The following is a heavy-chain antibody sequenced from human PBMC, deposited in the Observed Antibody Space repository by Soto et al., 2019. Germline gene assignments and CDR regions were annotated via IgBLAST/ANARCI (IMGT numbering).Heavy chain of an antibody. CDR3: ATPPDDGTDWHPNYYGMDV. Sequence: SVKVSCKASGGTFSSYAISWVRQAPGQGLEWMGGIIPIFGTANYAQKFQGRVTITADESTSTAYMELSSLRSEDTAVYYCATPPDDGTDWHPNYYGMDVWGQGTAVTVSS. J-gene: IGHJ6*02. CDR1: GGTFSSYA. CDR2: IIPIFGTA. D-gene: IGHD1-1*01. V-gene: IGHV1-69*13.